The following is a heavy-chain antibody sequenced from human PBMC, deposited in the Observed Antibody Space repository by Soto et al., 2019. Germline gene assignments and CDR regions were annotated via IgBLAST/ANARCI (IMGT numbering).Heavy chain of an antibody. Sequence: LFLTCAVYGGSFSGYYWSWIRPPPGKGLEWIGEINHSGSTNYNPSLKSRVTISVDTSKNQFSLKLSSVTAADTAVYYCARWGSGWYYFDYWGQGTLVTVSS. J-gene: IGHJ4*02. D-gene: IGHD6-19*01. CDR2: INHSGST. CDR1: GGSFSGYY. V-gene: IGHV4-34*01. CDR3: ARWGSGWYYFDY.